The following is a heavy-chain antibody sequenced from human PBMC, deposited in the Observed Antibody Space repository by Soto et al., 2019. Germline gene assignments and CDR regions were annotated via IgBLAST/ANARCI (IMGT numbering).Heavy chain of an antibody. V-gene: IGHV3-7*03. CDR3: ARDKLILPAHDFFYGSDV. CDR1: GFTLSMYS. CDR2: IPQEGSDG. D-gene: IGHD2-21*02. Sequence: DVHLEESGGGLVQPGESLRLSCEVSGFTLSMYSMTWVRQAPGKGLEWVAKIPQEGSDGHYVDSVKGRFTISRDNAKNSVYLQMNRLRAEDSAVYYCARDKLILPAHDFFYGSDVWGQGAKVTVSS. J-gene: IGHJ6*02.